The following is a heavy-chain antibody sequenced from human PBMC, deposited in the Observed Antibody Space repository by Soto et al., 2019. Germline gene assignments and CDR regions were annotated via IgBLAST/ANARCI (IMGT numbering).Heavy chain of an antibody. CDR1: GYTFTSYA. CDR2: INAGNGNT. V-gene: IGHV1-3*01. D-gene: IGHD6-13*01. J-gene: IGHJ4*02. Sequence: GASVKVSCKASGYTFTSYAMHWVRQAPGQRLEWMGWINAGNGNTKYSQKFQGRVTITRDTSASTAYMELSSLRAEDTAVYYCARGGIAAAGTQHGVSQIKGTAVAGTDYWGQGTLVTVSS. CDR3: ARGGIAAAGTQHGVSQIKGTAVAGTDY.